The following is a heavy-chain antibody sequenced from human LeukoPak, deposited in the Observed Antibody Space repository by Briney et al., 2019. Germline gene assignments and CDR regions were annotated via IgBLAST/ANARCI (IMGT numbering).Heavy chain of an antibody. V-gene: IGHV3-21*01. Sequence: GGSLRLSCAASGFTFSSYAMSWVRQAPGKGLEWVSSISSSSSYIYYADSLKGRFTISRDNAKNSLYLQMNSLRAEDTAVYYCARDQFGVVIDWGQGTLVTVSS. CDR2: ISSSSSYI. CDR1: GFTFSSYA. D-gene: IGHD3-3*01. J-gene: IGHJ4*02. CDR3: ARDQFGVVID.